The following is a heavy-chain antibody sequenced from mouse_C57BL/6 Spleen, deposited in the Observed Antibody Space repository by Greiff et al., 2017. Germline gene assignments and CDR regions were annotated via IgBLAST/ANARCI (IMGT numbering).Heavy chain of an antibody. J-gene: IGHJ4*01. CDR1: GFSLTSYG. V-gene: IGHV2-2*01. D-gene: IGHD2-3*01. Sequence: VKLQESGPGLVQPSQSLSITCTVSGFSLTSYGVHWVRQSPGKGLEWLGVIWSGGSTDNNAAFISRLSISKDNSKSQVFFKMNSLQADDTAIYYCARNDDGYYVDYAMDYWGQGTSVTVSS. CDR3: ARNDDGYYVDYAMDY. CDR2: IWSGGST.